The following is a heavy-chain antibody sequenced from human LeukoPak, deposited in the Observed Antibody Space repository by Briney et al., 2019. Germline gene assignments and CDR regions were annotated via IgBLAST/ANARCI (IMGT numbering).Heavy chain of an antibody. Sequence: GGSLRLSCAASGFTFSSYWMHWVRQAPGKGLVWVSRINTDGSSTSYADSVKGRFTISRDNAKNTLYLQMNSLRAEDTAVYYCARDRIWFGELSPGWGQGTLVTVSS. V-gene: IGHV3-74*01. CDR3: ARDRIWFGELSPG. CDR1: GFTFSSYW. J-gene: IGHJ4*02. CDR2: INTDGSST. D-gene: IGHD3-10*01.